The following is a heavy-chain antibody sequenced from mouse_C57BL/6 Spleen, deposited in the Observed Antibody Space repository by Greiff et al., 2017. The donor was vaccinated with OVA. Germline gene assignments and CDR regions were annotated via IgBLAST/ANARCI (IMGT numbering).Heavy chain of an antibody. CDR3: ERSGFTTEADY. V-gene: IGHV1-50*01. CDR2: IDPSDSYT. Sequence: VQLQQPGAELVKPGASVKLSCKASGYTFTSYWMQWVKQRPGQGLEWIGEIDPSDSYTNYNQKFKGKATLTVDTSSSTTYMQLSSLTSEDSAVYYCERSGFTTEADYWGQGTTLTVST. D-gene: IGHD1-1*01. J-gene: IGHJ2*01. CDR1: GYTFTSYW.